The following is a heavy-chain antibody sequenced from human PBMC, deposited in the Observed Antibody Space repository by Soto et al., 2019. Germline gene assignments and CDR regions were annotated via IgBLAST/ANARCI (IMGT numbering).Heavy chain of an antibody. CDR2: IYYSGST. CDR3: GRLGAASSR. V-gene: IGHV4-59*08. J-gene: IGHJ4*02. CDR1: GGSISSYY. D-gene: IGHD2-15*01. Sequence: SETLSLTCTVSGGSISSYYWSWIRQPPGKGLEWIGYIYYSGSTNYNPSLKSRVTISVDTSKNQFSLKLSSVTAADTAVYYCGRLGAASSRGGQGTLVTVSS.